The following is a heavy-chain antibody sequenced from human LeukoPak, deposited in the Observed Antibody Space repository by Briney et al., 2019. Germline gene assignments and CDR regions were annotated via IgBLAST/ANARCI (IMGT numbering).Heavy chain of an antibody. D-gene: IGHD1-7*01. J-gene: IGHJ4*02. Sequence: GGSLRLSCEASGFTFNNYVMTWVRQAPGKGLEWVSAISGTGGNIYYADSVKGRFIISRDNSKYTLHLQMNSLRAEDTAVYYCAKEGKTRNWNYFQAKPVYWGQGTLVTVSS. CDR2: ISGTGGNI. CDR3: AKEGKTRNWNYFQAKPVY. CDR1: GFTFNNYV. V-gene: IGHV3-23*01.